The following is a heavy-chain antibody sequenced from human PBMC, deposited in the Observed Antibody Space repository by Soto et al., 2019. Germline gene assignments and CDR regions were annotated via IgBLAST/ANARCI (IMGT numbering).Heavy chain of an antibody. CDR1: GGSISSGGYY. D-gene: IGHD2-15*01. J-gene: IGHJ5*02. CDR3: ARGGGRENWFDP. V-gene: IGHV4-31*03. CDR2: IYYSGST. Sequence: SETLCLTCTVAGGSISSGGYYWSWIRQHPGKGLEWIGYIYYSGSTYYNPSLKSRVTISVDTSKNQFSLKLSSVTAADTAVYYCARGGGRENWFDPWGQGTLVTVSS.